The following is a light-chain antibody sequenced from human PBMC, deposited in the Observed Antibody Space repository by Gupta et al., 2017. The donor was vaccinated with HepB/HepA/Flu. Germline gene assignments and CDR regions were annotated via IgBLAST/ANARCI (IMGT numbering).Light chain of an antibody. V-gene: IGKV4-1*01. CDR3: QQYYNSPLT. CDR2: WAS. J-gene: IGKJ4*01. CDR1: QTLLYNSNRKNY. Sequence: DIVMNQSPAPVAVSLGAGATVNCKSSQTLLYNSNRKNYLAWYQQKPGQPPKLLIYWASSRESGVPDRFSGSGSGTDFSLTISSLQAEDVAVYFCQQYYNSPLTFGGGTKVEIK.